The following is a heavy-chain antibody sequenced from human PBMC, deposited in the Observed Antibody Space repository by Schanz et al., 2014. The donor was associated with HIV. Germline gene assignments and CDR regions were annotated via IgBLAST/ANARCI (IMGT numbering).Heavy chain of an antibody. Sequence: VQLVESGGGVVQPGGSLRLSCAVSGSWFSDHWMSWLRQVPGEGLEWVAKIKEDGSETYYVGSVTGRFTISRDNTKKSLYLQMNSLRAEDTAVYYCAKEEWFRFDPWGQGTLVTVSS. CDR2: IKEDGSET. D-gene: IGHD3-3*01. CDR3: AKEEWFRFDP. V-gene: IGHV3-7*01. CDR1: GSWFSDHW. J-gene: IGHJ5*02.